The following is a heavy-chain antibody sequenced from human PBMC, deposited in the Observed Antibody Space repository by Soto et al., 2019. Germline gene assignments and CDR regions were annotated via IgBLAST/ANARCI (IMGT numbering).Heavy chain of an antibody. Sequence: QVQLQQWGAGLLKPSETLSLTCAVYGGPFSGYYWSWIRQPPGKGLEWIGEINHSGSTNYDPSLTCRVTLAVHTSKNQFSRTLSSVTAADTAVYYCARAAPEADYYYGMDVWGQGTTVTVSS. CDR2: INHSGST. D-gene: IGHD6-19*01. CDR1: GGPFSGYY. J-gene: IGHJ6*02. V-gene: IGHV4-34*01. CDR3: ARAAPEADYYYGMDV.